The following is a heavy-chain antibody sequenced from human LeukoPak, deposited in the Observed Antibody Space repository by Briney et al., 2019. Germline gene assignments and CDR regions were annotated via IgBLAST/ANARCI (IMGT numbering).Heavy chain of an antibody. V-gene: IGHV1-18*01. CDR2: LSASNDKT. J-gene: IGHJ4*02. D-gene: IGHD1-20*01. CDR1: GYTFTSYS. Sequence: VASVKVSCKASGYTFTSYSFSWVRQAPGQGLEWMGWLSASNDKTNCAQKFKGRVTMTTDTSTTTAYMELTSLRSDDTAVYYCARVITGAYRADYWGQGTLVTVSS. CDR3: ARVITGAYRADY.